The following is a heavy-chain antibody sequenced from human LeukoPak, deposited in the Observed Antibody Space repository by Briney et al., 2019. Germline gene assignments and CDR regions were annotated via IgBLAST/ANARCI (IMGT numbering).Heavy chain of an antibody. Sequence: ASVKVSCKASGYTFTTYAIHWVRQAPGRSLEWMGRINAGNGDAKYSQNFHDRITITRDTSASTVYMELTSLRSEDTAVYYCARRLTQYDCFDPWGQGILVTVSS. CDR1: GYTFTTYA. CDR2: INAGNGDA. V-gene: IGHV1-3*01. CDR3: ARRLTQYDCFDP. J-gene: IGHJ5*02. D-gene: IGHD2-2*01.